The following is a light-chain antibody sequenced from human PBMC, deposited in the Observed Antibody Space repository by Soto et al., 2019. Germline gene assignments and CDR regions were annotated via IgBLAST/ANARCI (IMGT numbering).Light chain of an antibody. CDR2: RSN. CDR1: SSNVKGNY. V-gene: IGLV1-47*01. CDR3: AAGDDSLTELL. J-gene: IGLJ2*01. Sequence: QLVLTQPPSASGTPGQRVTISCSGSSSNVKGNYVHWYQQVPGTAPKLLIYRSNQRPSGVPDRFSGSKSGTSASLAISGLRYEDDEEYFGAAGDDSLTELLFGGGTKLTVL.